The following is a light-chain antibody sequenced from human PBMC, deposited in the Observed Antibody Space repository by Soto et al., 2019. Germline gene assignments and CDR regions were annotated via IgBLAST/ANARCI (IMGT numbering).Light chain of an antibody. J-gene: IGKJ2*01. CDR2: SGS. CDR1: QSLLHSNGYTY. V-gene: IGKV2-28*01. CDR3: KQALQTPYT. Sequence: DIVMTQSPLSLPVTPGEPASISCRSSQSLLHSNGYTYFNWYLQKPGQSPQLLVYSGSNRASGVPDRFGGSGSGTYVTLKISRVEAEDVGVYYCKQALQTPYTFGQGTKLEIK.